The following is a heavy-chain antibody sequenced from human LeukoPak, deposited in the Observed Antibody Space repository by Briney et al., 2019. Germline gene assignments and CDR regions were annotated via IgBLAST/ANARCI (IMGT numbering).Heavy chain of an antibody. CDR1: GFTFSSYG. CDR2: ISGSGGST. D-gene: IGHD3-3*01. CDR3: SRGVYYDFWSGYYMDY. V-gene: IGHV3-23*01. Sequence: GGSLRLSCAASGFTFSSYGMSWVRQAPGKGLEWVSAISGSGGSTYYADSVKGRFTISRDNSKNTLYLQMNSLRAEDTAVYYCSRGVYYDFWSGYYMDYWGQGTLVTVSS. J-gene: IGHJ4*02.